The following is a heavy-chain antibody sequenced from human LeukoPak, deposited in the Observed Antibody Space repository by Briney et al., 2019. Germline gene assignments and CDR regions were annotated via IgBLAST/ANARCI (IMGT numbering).Heavy chain of an antibody. J-gene: IGHJ3*02. Sequence: PSETLSLTCTVSGGSISSSSYYWGWIRQPPGKGLEWIGSIYYSGSTYYNPSLKSRVTISVDTSKNQFSLKLSSATAADTAVYYCARDPSVVYDAFDIWGQGTMVTVSS. V-gene: IGHV4-39*02. CDR1: GGSISSSSYY. D-gene: IGHD2-8*02. CDR3: ARDPSVVYDAFDI. CDR2: IYYSGST.